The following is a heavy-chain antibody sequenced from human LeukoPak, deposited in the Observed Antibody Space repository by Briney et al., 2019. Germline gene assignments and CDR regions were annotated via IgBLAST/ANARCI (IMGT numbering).Heavy chain of an antibody. CDR1: GGSISSSSYY. V-gene: IGHV4-61*05. CDR3: ARLAAAGGEHDHIDY. D-gene: IGHD6-13*01. Sequence: SETLSLTCTVSGGSISSSSYYWGWIRQPPGKGLEWIGRIYTSGSTNYNPSLKSRVTMSVDTSKNQFSLKLSSVTAADTAVYYCARLAAAGGEHDHIDYWGQGTLVTVSS. CDR2: IYTSGST. J-gene: IGHJ4*02.